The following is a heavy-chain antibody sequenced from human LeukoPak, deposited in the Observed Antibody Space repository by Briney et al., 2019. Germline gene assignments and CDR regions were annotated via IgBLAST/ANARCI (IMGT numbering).Heavy chain of an antibody. CDR2: IKQDGSEK. CDR3: ARIPWAEGNSLDY. J-gene: IGHJ4*02. CDR1: EFTFSRYW. V-gene: IGHV3-7*01. Sequence: PGGSLRLSCAASEFTFSRYWMSWVRQAPGKGLEWVANIKQDGSEKYYVDSVKGRFTISRDNAKNSLYLQMNSLRAEDTAVYYCARIPWAEGNSLDYWGQGTLVTVSS. D-gene: IGHD2-21*01.